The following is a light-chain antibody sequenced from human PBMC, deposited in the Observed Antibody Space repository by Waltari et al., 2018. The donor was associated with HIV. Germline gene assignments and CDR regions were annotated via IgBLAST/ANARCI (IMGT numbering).Light chain of an antibody. J-gene: IGKJ4*01. CDR2: RAF. CDR1: QDISNS. CDR3: QQYYGVPLT. Sequence: DIQMTQSPSSLSASVGDTVTITCRARQDISNSVSWFQQQPVKVPKLLVHRAFILQRGVPSRFRGSGSGTEYTLTISGLQAEDFATYFCQQYYGVPLTFGGGTRVDIK. V-gene: IGKV1-NL1*01.